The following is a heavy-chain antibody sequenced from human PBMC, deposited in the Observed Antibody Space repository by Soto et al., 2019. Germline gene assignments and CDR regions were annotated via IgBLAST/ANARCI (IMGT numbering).Heavy chain of an antibody. CDR1: GFTFSSYA. Sequence: LRLSCAASGFTFSSYAMHWVRQAPGKGLEWVAVISYDGSNKYYADSVKGRFTISRDNSKNTLYLQMNSLRAEDTAVYYCARDASTAMVTGYFDYWGQGTLVTVSS. CDR2: ISYDGSNK. J-gene: IGHJ4*02. V-gene: IGHV3-30-3*01. CDR3: ARDASTAMVTGYFDY. D-gene: IGHD5-18*01.